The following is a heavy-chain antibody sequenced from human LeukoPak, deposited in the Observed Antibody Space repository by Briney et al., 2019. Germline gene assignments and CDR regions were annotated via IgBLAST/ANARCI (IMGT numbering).Heavy chain of an antibody. CDR2: ISYDGRK. CDR3: AKAPGTAYPDY. Sequence: SGGSLRLSCAASGFTFSDYGIHWVRQAPGKGLEWVALISYDGRKYFADSVEGRITISRDNSKNTVYLQMNSLRTEDTAVYYCAKAPGTAYPDYWGQGTLVTVSS. CDR1: GFTFSDYG. D-gene: IGHD1-14*01. J-gene: IGHJ4*02. V-gene: IGHV3-30*18.